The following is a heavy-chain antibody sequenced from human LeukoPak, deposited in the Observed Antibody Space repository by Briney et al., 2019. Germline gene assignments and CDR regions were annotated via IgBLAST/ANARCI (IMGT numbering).Heavy chain of an antibody. D-gene: IGHD2-8*02. V-gene: IGHV3-23*01. Sequence: GGSLRLSCAASGFTFSNYAMSWVRQAPGKGLEWVSAISGSGTTTHYADSVKGRFTVSRDNSKNTVFLQMHSLGAEDTAVYYCAKSPLDIVLVVYAKYYFDYWGQGTLVTVSS. CDR1: GFTFSNYA. J-gene: IGHJ4*02. CDR3: AKSPLDIVLVVYAKYYFDY. CDR2: ISGSGTTT.